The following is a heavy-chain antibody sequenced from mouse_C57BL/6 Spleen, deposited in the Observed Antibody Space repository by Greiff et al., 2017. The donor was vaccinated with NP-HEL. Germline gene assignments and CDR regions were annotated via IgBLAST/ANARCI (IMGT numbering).Heavy chain of an antibody. Sequence: EVQRVESGPELVKPGASVKISCKASGYSFTGYYMHWVKQSHGNILDWIGYIYPYNGVSSYNQKFKGKATLTVDKSSSTAYMELRSLTSEDSAVYYCARVYGSSYEDAMDYWGQGTSVTVSS. CDR1: GYSFTGYY. CDR3: ARVYGSSYEDAMDY. V-gene: IGHV1-31*01. CDR2: IYPYNGVS. D-gene: IGHD1-1*01. J-gene: IGHJ4*01.